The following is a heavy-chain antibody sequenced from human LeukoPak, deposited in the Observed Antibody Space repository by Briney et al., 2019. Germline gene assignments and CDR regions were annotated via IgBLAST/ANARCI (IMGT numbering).Heavy chain of an antibody. CDR3: ARVDIVVVPAENPYYYYYMDV. V-gene: IGHV1-2*02. D-gene: IGHD2-2*03. J-gene: IGHJ6*03. CDR2: INPNSGGT. CDR1: GYTFTGYY. Sequence: GASVKVSCKASGYTFTGYYMHWVRQAPGQGLEWMGWINPNSGGTNYAQKFQGRVTMTRDTSISTAYMELSRLRSDDTAVYYCARVDIVVVPAENPYYYYYMDVWGKGTTVTVSS.